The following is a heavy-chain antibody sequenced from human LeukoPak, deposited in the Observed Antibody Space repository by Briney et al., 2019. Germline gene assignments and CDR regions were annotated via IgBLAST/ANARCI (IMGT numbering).Heavy chain of an antibody. CDR2: ISSSSSYI. D-gene: IGHD3-22*01. J-gene: IGHJ3*02. CDR3: ARWAITMIVVDDAFDI. Sequence: PGGSLRLSCAASGFTFSSYSMNWVRQAPGKGLEWVSSISSSSSYIYYADSVKGRLTISRDNAKNSLYLQMNSLRAEDTAVYYCARWAITMIVVDDAFDIWGQGTMVTVSS. CDR1: GFTFSSYS. V-gene: IGHV3-21*01.